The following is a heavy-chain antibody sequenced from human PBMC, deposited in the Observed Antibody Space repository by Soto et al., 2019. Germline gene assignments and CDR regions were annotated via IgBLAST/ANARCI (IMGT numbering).Heavy chain of an antibody. Sequence: EVQLLESVGGSVQPGVSLRLSCVASGFTFSSYAMNWVRQAPGKGLPWVSAITGSGGSTYYADSVKGRFTISRDNPKNTLYLQMNNLRAEDTALYYCARGLPVELSLSCVLFDYWGQETLVTVSS. J-gene: IGHJ4*02. V-gene: IGHV3-23*01. CDR2: ITGSGGST. CDR3: ARGLPVELSLSCVLFDY. D-gene: IGHD3-16*02. CDR1: GFTFSSYA.